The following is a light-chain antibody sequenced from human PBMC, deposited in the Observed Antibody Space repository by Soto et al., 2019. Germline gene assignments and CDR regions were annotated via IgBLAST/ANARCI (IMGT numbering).Light chain of an antibody. CDR3: QQYDNWPKM. CDR2: DAS. J-gene: IGKJ1*01. CDR1: QSVGRN. Sequence: EIVLTQSPGTLSLSPGDRATLSCRASQSVGRNLALYQQKPGQAPRLLIYDASTRATGVPARFSASGSGTAFTLTISSLQSEDFAVYYCQQYDNWPKMFGQGTKVDIK. V-gene: IGKV3-15*01.